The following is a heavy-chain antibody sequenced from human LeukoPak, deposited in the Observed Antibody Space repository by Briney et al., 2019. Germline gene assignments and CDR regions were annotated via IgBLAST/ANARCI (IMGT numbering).Heavy chain of an antibody. V-gene: IGHV3-23*01. CDR3: ARVESDSSSWWVNFDY. D-gene: IGHD6-13*01. Sequence: GGSLRLSCAASGFTFSSYAMSWVRQAPGKGLEWVSAISGSGGSTYYADSVKGRFTISRDNSKNTLYLQMNSLRAEDTAVYYCARVESDSSSWWVNFDYWGQGTLVTVSS. CDR1: GFTFSSYA. J-gene: IGHJ4*02. CDR2: ISGSGGST.